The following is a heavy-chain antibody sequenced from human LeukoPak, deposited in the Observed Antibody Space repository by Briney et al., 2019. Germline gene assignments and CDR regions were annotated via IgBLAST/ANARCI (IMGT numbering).Heavy chain of an antibody. D-gene: IGHD2-2*02. V-gene: IGHV3-21*01. CDR1: GFTSSSYS. CDR3: ARDLYCSSTSCYMGTFDY. Sequence: GGSLRLSCAASGFTSSSYSMNWVRQAPGKGLEWVSSISSSSSYIYYADSVKGRFTISRDNAKNSLYLQMNSLRAEDTAVYYCARDLYCSSTSCYMGTFDYWGQGTLVTVSS. CDR2: ISSSSSYI. J-gene: IGHJ4*02.